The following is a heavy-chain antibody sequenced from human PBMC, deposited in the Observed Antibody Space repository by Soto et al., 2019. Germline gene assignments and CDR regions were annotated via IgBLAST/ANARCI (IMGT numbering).Heavy chain of an antibody. Sequence: QVQLQESGPGLVKPSETLSLTCTVSGDSISTYYWSWIRQSPGEGRELIGYIYISGSTDYNPSRKSRVTVSVDTSKNQFSLKLNSVTAADTAVYYCAPHYGGNYGPGFDNWGQGTLVTVSS. V-gene: IGHV4-59*01. CDR3: APHYGGNYGPGFDN. CDR1: GDSISTYY. D-gene: IGHD3-10*01. J-gene: IGHJ4*02. CDR2: IYISGST.